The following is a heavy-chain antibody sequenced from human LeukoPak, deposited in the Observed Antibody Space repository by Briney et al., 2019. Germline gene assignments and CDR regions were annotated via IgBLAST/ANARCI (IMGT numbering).Heavy chain of an antibody. D-gene: IGHD6-13*01. J-gene: IGHJ4*02. Sequence: EPGGSLRLSCAASGFTFRSYPMHWVRQAPGKGLEWVAVISYDGSEKHYADPVKGRFTISRDNSKNTLYLQMNSVRAEDTAIYFCAKGRCGDSSCWYFDAWAKGTRVTVSS. CDR2: ISYDGSEK. CDR3: AKGRCGDSSCWYFDA. CDR1: GFTFRSYP. V-gene: IGHV3-30-3*01.